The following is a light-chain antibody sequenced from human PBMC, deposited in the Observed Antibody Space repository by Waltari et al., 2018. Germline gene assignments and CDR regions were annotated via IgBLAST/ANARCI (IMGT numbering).Light chain of an antibody. CDR1: SSNIGSNY. J-gene: IGLJ3*02. V-gene: IGLV1-47*01. CDR3: AAWDDSLSRWL. CDR2: RNN. Sequence: QSVLTQPPSASGTPGQRVTISCSGRSSNIGSNYVYWYQHVPGAAPKLLIYRNNPRPSGSPDRFSGSKSVTSASLAISVLRSEDEADYYCAAWDDSLSRWLLGGGTKLTVL.